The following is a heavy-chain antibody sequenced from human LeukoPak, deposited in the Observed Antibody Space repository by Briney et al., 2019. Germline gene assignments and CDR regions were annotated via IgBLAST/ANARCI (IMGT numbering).Heavy chain of an antibody. Sequence: PGRSLRLSCAASGFTFSSYGMHWVRQAPGKGLEWVAVISYDGSNTYYADSVKGRFTISRDNSENTLYLQMNSLRAEDTAVYYCARRGDYHYFDCWGQGTLVTVSS. CDR1: GFTFSSYG. J-gene: IGHJ4*02. V-gene: IGHV3-30*19. CDR3: ARRGDYHYFDC. D-gene: IGHD4-17*01. CDR2: ISYDGSNT.